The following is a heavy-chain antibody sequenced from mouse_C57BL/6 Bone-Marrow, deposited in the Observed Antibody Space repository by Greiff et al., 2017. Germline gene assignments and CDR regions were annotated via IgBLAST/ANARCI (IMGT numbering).Heavy chain of an antibody. J-gene: IGHJ4*01. CDR3: AGYYYGRGDY. CDR2: ISSGGSYT. V-gene: IGHV5-6*01. D-gene: IGHD1-1*01. Sequence: DVQLVESGGDLVKPGGSLKLSCAASGFTFSSYGMSWVRQTPDKRLEWVATISSGGSYTYYPDSVKGRFTISRDNAKNTLYLQMSSLKSEDTAMYYCAGYYYGRGDYWGQGTSVTVSS. CDR1: GFTFSSYG.